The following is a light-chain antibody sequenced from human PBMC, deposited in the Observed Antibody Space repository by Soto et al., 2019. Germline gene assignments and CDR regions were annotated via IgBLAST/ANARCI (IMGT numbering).Light chain of an antibody. J-gene: IGKJ5*01. CDR3: QQYDNLPIT. CDR2: DAS. V-gene: IGKV1-33*01. Sequence: DIQMTQSPATLSASVGGRVTITCRASQGIRNDLGWYQQKPGKAPKLLIYDASNLETGVPSRFSGSGSGTDFTFTISSLQPEDIATYYCQQYDNLPITFGQGTRLEIK. CDR1: QGIRND.